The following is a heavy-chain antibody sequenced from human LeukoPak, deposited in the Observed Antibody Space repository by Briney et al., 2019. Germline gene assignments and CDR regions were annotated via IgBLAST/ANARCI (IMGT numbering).Heavy chain of an antibody. D-gene: IGHD3-22*01. Sequence: SETLSLTCTVSGGSISSSSYYWGWIRQPPGKGLEWIGSIYYSGSTYYNPSLKSRVTISVDTSKNQFSLKLSSVTAADTAVYYCARDYYDSSGFGINYYFDYWGQGTLVTVSS. CDR3: ARDYYDSSGFGINYYFDY. CDR1: GGSISSSSYY. CDR2: IYYSGST. V-gene: IGHV4-39*07. J-gene: IGHJ4*02.